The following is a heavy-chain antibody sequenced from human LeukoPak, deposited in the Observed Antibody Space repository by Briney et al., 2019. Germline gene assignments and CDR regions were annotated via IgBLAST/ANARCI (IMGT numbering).Heavy chain of an antibody. V-gene: IGHV3-15*01. J-gene: IGHJ6*02. Sequence: GGSLRLSCAASGFTFSNAWMSWVRQAPGKGLEWVGRIKSKTDGGTTDYAAPVKGRFTISRDDSKNTLYLQMNSLKTEDTAVYYCTTDFSAPDVVRGGIYYYYGMDVWGQGTTVTVSS. D-gene: IGHD3-10*01. CDR3: TTDFSAPDVVRGGIYYYYGMDV. CDR2: IKSKTDGGTT. CDR1: GFTFSNAW.